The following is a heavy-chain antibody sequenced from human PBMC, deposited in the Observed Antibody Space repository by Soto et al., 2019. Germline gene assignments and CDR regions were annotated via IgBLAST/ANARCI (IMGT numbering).Heavy chain of an antibody. V-gene: IGHV6-1*01. Sequence: PSQALSLTCAISGDSVSSNSAAWNWIRQSPSRGLEWLGRTYYRSKWYNDYAVSVKSRITINPDTSKNQFSLQLDSVTPEDTAVYYCARAHYYYDSSGYYSPRYYYYYMDVWGKGTTVTVSS. CDR3: ARAHYYYDSSGYYSPRYYYYYMDV. D-gene: IGHD3-22*01. CDR2: TYYRSKWYN. CDR1: GDSVSSNSAA. J-gene: IGHJ6*03.